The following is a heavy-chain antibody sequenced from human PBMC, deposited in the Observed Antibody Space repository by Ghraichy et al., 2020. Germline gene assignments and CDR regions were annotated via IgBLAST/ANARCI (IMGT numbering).Heavy chain of an antibody. D-gene: IGHD6-6*01. CDR1: GFTFINYG. CDR3: AKDLRSMADRLPGFYFDY. V-gene: IGHV3-30*02. Sequence: GGSLRLSCATSGFTFINYGMHWVRQAPGKGLEWVAFIHYTGRSTYYGDSVRGRFTISRDNSKNTLHLHMNNLRPEDTALYYCAKDLRSMADRLPGFYFDYWGQGTLVTVSS. CDR2: IHYTGRST. J-gene: IGHJ4*02.